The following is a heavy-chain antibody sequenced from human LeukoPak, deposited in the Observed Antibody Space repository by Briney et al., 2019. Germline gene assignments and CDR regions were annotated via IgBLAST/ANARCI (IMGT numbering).Heavy chain of an antibody. CDR2: ISYDGSNK. Sequence: PGRSLRLSCAASGFTFSSYGMHWVRQAPGKGLEWVAVISYDGSNKYYADSVKGRFTISRDNSKNTLYLQMNSLRAEDTAVYYCALYGNYGGNWDYFDYWGQGTLSPSPQ. V-gene: IGHV3-30*03. CDR3: ALYGNYGGNWDYFDY. J-gene: IGHJ4*02. CDR1: GFTFSSYG. D-gene: IGHD4-23*01.